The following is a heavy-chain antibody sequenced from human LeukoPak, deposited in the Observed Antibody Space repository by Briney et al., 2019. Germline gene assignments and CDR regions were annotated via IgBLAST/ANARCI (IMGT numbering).Heavy chain of an antibody. CDR1: GGSISSYY. CDR2: IYYSGST. CDR3: AMSYHYYYMDV. V-gene: IGHV4-59*08. Sequence: SETLPLTCTVSGGSISSYYWSWIRQPPGKGLEWIGYIYYSGSTNYNPSLKSRVTISVDTSKNQFSLKLSSVTAADTAVYYCAMSYHYYYMDVWGKGTTVTVSS. D-gene: IGHD3-16*01. J-gene: IGHJ6*03.